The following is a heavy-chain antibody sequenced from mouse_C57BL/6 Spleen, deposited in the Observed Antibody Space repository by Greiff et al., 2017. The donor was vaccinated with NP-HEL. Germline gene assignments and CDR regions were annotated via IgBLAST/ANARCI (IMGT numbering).Heavy chain of an antibody. Sequence: QVQLQQPGAELVKPGASVKVSCKASGYTFTSYWMHWVKQRPGQGLEWIGRIHPSDSDTNYNQKFKGKATLTVDKSSSTAYMQLSSLTSEDSAVYYWAIGRFDYYGSSPMDYWGQGTSVTVSS. CDR1: GYTFTSYW. J-gene: IGHJ4*01. CDR3: AIGRFDYYGSSPMDY. D-gene: IGHD1-1*01. V-gene: IGHV1-74*01. CDR2: IHPSDSDT.